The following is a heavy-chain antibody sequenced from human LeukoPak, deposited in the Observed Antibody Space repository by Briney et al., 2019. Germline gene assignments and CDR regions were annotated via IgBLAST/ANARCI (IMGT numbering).Heavy chain of an antibody. V-gene: IGHV3-23*01. CDR2: ISGSGGST. J-gene: IGHJ4*02. Sequence: PGGSLRLSCAASGFTFSSYAMSWVRQAPGKGLEWVSAISGSGGSTYYADSVKGRFTISRDNSKNTLYLQMNSLRAEDTAVYYCAKGGSGRYQLLLVTFDYWGQGTLVTVSS. D-gene: IGHD2-2*01. CDR1: GFTFSSYA. CDR3: AKGGSGRYQLLLVTFDY.